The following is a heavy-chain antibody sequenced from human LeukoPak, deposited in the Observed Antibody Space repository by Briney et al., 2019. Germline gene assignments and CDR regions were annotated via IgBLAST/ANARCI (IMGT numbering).Heavy chain of an antibody. D-gene: IGHD6-19*01. CDR1: GFPFRTYR. J-gene: IGHJ5*02. CDR2: IKEDGSQI. CDR3: ARGSSANWFDP. V-gene: IGHV3-7*01. Sequence: GGSLRLSCEASGFPFRTYRMSWVRQAPGKRPEWVANIKEDGSQIEYLDSVRGRFTIYRDNAKNSLYLQMKTLRVEDTAVYYCARGSSANWFDPWGQGTLVSVSS.